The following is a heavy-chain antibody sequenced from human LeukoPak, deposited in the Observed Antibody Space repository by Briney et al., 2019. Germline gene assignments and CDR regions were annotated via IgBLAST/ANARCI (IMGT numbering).Heavy chain of an antibody. CDR2: INPNSGGT. D-gene: IGHD1-7*01. CDR1: GYTFTGYY. Sequence: ASVKVSCKASGYTFTGYYMHWVRQAPGQGLEWMGWINPNSGGTNYAQKFQGRVTMTRDTSISTAYMELSRLRSDDTAVYCCARDLVELKYYFDYWGQGTLVTVSS. CDR3: ARDLVELKYYFDY. J-gene: IGHJ4*02. V-gene: IGHV1-2*02.